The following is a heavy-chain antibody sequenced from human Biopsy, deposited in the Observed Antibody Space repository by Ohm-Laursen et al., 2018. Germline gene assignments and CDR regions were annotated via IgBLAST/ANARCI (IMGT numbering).Heavy chain of an antibody. Sequence: GASVKVSCKVSGYTLTELSMHWVRQPPGKGLEWMGGFAPENGKTVYAQNFQARVSMTEDTSTDTAYMELRSLRSEDTAVYYCAADINVWNVNYWGQGTQVTVSS. CDR3: AADINVWNVNY. J-gene: IGHJ4*02. V-gene: IGHV1-24*01. D-gene: IGHD1-1*01. CDR1: GYTLTELS. CDR2: FAPENGKT.